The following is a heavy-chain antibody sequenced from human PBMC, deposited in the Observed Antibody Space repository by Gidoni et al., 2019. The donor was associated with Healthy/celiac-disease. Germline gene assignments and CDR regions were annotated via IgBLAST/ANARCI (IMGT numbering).Heavy chain of an antibody. CDR1: GFTFSSYS. V-gene: IGHV3-21*01. J-gene: IGHJ4*02. CDR2: ISSSSSYI. Sequence: EVQLVESGGGLVKPGGSLRLSCAASGFTFSSYSMNWVRQAPGKGLEWVSSISSSSSYIYYADSVKGRFIISRDNAKNSLYLQMNSLRAEDTAVYYCAREEQWLDFDYWGQGTLVTVSS. D-gene: IGHD6-19*01. CDR3: AREEQWLDFDY.